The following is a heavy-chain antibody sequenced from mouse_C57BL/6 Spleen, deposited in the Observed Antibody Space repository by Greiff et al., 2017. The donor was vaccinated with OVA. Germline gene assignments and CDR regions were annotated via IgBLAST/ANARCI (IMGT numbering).Heavy chain of an antibody. CDR2: ISDGGSYT. CDR1: GFTFSSYA. J-gene: IGHJ2*01. V-gene: IGHV5-4*03. CDR3: ARAIDYYGSSYGY. Sequence: DVMLVESGGGLVKPGGSLKLSCAASGFTFSSYAMSWVRQTPEKRLEWVATISDGGSYTYYPDNVKGRFTISRDNAKNNLYLQMSHLKSEDTAMYYCARAIDYYGSSYGYWGQGTTLTVSS. D-gene: IGHD1-1*01.